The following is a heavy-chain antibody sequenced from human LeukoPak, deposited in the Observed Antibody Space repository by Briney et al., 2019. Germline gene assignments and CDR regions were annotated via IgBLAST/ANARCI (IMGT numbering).Heavy chain of an antibody. J-gene: IGHJ4*02. Sequence: GGSLRLSCAASGFTFSNYWMSWVRQAPGKGLEWVAHINQDGSEKYYVDSVKGRFTISRDNAKNSLYLQMNSLRDEDTAVYYCARRDGYNSFDSWGQGTLVTVSS. CDR3: ARRDGYNSFDS. CDR2: INQDGSEK. V-gene: IGHV3-7*04. CDR1: GFTFSNYW. D-gene: IGHD5-24*01.